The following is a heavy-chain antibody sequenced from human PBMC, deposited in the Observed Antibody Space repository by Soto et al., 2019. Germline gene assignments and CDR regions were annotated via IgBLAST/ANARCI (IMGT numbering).Heavy chain of an antibody. Sequence: QVQLVQSGAEVQKPGSSVKVSCRASGGTFSGYVITWVRQAPGHGLEWMGGIVPIWGIPSYAQKFQGRVTIKADESTSTVYVELSNLRSEDSAVYYCARGGFYEILTGSYPIDAFHLWGQGTMVTVSS. CDR1: GGTFSGYV. D-gene: IGHD3-9*01. CDR3: ARGGFYEILTGSYPIDAFHL. J-gene: IGHJ3*01. CDR2: IVPIWGIP. V-gene: IGHV1-69*01.